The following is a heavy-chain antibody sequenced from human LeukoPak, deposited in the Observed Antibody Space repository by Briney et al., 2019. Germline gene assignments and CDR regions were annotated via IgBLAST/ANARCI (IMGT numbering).Heavy chain of an antibody. CDR1: GFTFKYYG. CDR2: ISGSGDSA. J-gene: IGHJ4*02. V-gene: IGHV3-23*01. D-gene: IGHD6-19*01. Sequence: GGSLRLSCEASGFTFKYYGMHWVRQAPGKGLEWVSGISGSGDSAYYADSVKGRFTISRDNSKNTLYLQMNSLRAEDTAVYYCARRSGIAVAGAFDYWGQGTLVTVSS. CDR3: ARRSGIAVAGAFDY.